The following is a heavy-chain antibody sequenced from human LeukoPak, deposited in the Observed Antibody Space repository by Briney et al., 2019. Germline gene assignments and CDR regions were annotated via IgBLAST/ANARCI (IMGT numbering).Heavy chain of an antibody. CDR1: GGSISSYY. CDR3: ARGYRSGYYPG. CDR2: IYYSGST. V-gene: IGHV4-59*01. Sequence: SETLSLTCTVSGGSISSYYWSWIRRPPGKGLEWIGYIYYSGSTNYNPSLKSRVTISVDTSKNQFSLKLSSVTAADTAVYYCARGYRSGYYPGWGQGTLVTVSS. J-gene: IGHJ4*02. D-gene: IGHD3-22*01.